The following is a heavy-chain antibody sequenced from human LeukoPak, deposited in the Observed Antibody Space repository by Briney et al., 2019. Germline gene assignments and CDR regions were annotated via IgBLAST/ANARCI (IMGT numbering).Heavy chain of an antibody. D-gene: IGHD3-22*01. CDR3: TRDLNHDSSG. V-gene: IGHV3-7*01. J-gene: IGHJ4*02. CDR2: IKTDGSTT. CDR1: GFAFDDYA. Sequence: GGSLRLSCAASGFAFDDYALHWVRQVPGKGLECVANIKTDGSTTYYLDSVKGRFTISRSNARSILYLQMNSLRVEDTAVYYCTRDLNHDSSGWGQGTLVTVSS.